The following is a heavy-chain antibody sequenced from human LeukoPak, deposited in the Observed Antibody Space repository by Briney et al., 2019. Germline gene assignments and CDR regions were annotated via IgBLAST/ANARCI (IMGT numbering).Heavy chain of an antibody. CDR3: ARTGRWYGDYPTGWFDP. CDR2: ISSSGSTI. V-gene: IGHV3-11*01. CDR1: GFTFSDHY. D-gene: IGHD4-17*01. Sequence: PGGSLRLSCAASGFTFSDHYMSWIRQAPGKGLEWVSYISSSGSTIYYADSVKGRFTISRDNAKNSLYLQMSSLRAEDTAVYYCARTGRWYGDYPTGWFDPWGQGTLVTVSS. J-gene: IGHJ5*02.